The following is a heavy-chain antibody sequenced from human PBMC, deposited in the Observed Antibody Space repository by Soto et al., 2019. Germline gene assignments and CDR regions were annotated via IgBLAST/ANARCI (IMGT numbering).Heavy chain of an antibody. J-gene: IGHJ4*02. V-gene: IGHV6-1*01. CDR1: GDSVSSTSAA. CDR3: ARGSYYSGWV. CDR2: TYYRSKWYS. Sequence: QVQLQQSGPGLVQPSQTLSLTCAISGDSVSSTSAAWSWIRQSPSRGLEWLGRTYYRSKWYSDYAVSVKSRITINPDTTKNQFSLQLNSVTPEDTAVYYCARGSYYSGWVWGQGTLVTVSS. D-gene: IGHD6-19*01.